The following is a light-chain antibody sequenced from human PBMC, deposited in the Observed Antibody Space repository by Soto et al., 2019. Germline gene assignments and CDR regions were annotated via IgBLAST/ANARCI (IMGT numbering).Light chain of an antibody. J-gene: IGKJ5*01. V-gene: IGKV3-20*01. CDR3: QQYRRLIT. Sequence: EIVLTQAPGTLSLSPGERATLSCRASQSVSSSYLAWYQQKPGQAPRLLIYGASSRATGIPDRFSGGGSGTDFTLTISRLEPEDFAVYYCQQYRRLITFGQGTRLEIK. CDR2: GAS. CDR1: QSVSSSY.